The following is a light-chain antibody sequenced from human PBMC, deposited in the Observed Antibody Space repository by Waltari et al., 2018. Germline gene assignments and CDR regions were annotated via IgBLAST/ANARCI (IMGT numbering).Light chain of an antibody. CDR1: SSNTGSNT. Sequence: QSVLTQPPSASGTPGQRVTIPCPGSSSNTGSNTVNWYQQPPGPAPKLLIYSNNQRPSGVPDRFSGSKSGTSASLAISGLQSEDEADYYCAAWDDSLNGVVFGGGTKLTVL. V-gene: IGLV1-44*01. CDR2: SNN. J-gene: IGLJ2*01. CDR3: AAWDDSLNGVV.